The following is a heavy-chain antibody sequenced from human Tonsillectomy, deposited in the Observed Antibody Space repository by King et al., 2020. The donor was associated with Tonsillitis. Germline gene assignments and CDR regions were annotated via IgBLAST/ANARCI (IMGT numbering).Heavy chain of an antibody. J-gene: IGHJ6*03. CDR2: IYHSGST. CDR1: GGSISSSNW. CDR3: ARLVVVAASYYYYYMDV. Sequence: QLQESGPGLVKPSGTLSLTCAVSGGSISSSNWWSWVRQPPGKGLEWIGEIYHSGSTNYNPSLKSRVTISVDKSKNQFSLKLSSVTAADTAVYYCARLVVVAASYYYYYMDVWGNGTTVTVSS. D-gene: IGHD2-15*01. V-gene: IGHV4-4*02.